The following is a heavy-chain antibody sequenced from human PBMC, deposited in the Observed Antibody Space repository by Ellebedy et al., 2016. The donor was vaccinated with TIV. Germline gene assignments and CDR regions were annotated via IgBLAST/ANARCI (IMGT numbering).Heavy chain of an antibody. J-gene: IGHJ5*02. D-gene: IGHD2-2*01. V-gene: IGHV3-66*01. Sequence: GESLKISCVASGFSVSTNYMTWVRQAPGKGLEWVSVIYSANNTHYAESVKGRFSISRDNFKNTIYLQMHGLRAEDTALYYCVRERMPMTTWGQGTLVTVSS. CDR3: VRERMPMTT. CDR2: IYSANNT. CDR1: GFSVSTNY.